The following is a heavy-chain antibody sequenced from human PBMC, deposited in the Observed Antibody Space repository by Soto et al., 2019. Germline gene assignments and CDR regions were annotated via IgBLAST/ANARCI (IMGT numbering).Heavy chain of an antibody. Sequence: PGESLKISCKASGYSFTNYWIGWVRQMPGKGLEWMGTIYPGDSDTRYSPSFQGQVTFSVDKSINTAYLHWTSLKASDTAIYYCEIKKPQDSSAWYNWGQGTLVTVSS. CDR2: IYPGDSDT. CDR3: EIKKPQDSSAWYN. V-gene: IGHV5-51*01. J-gene: IGHJ4*02. CDR1: GYSFTNYW. D-gene: IGHD6-19*01.